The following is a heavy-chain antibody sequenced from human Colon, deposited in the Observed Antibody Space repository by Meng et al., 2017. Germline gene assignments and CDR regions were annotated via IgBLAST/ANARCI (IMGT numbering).Heavy chain of an antibody. CDR3: ARDYWGSLDF. Sequence: QVNLSESVPGLVRPSEAPPLICAGSGASVRSPEHQWGWVRQPPGKGLEWIGYARIDYANTNYNPSLKSRVNVSLDTSKNQFSLNVRSVTAADTAVYYCARDYWGSLDFWGQGILVTVSS. CDR2: ARIDYANT. CDR1: GASVRSPEHQ. D-gene: IGHD3-16*01. V-gene: IGHV4-61*08. J-gene: IGHJ4*02.